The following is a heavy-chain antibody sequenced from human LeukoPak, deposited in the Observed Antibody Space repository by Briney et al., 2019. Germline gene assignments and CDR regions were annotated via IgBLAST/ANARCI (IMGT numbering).Heavy chain of an antibody. D-gene: IGHD1-26*01. Sequence: KTGGSLRLSCAASGFTFSTYNMNWVRQAPGKGLEWVSSISSSSSFIYYADSVKGRFTISRDNAKNSLYLQMNSLRVEDTAVYYCARGEVGATTPIDYWGQGTLVTVSS. CDR1: GFTFSTYN. V-gene: IGHV3-21*01. CDR3: ARGEVGATTPIDY. J-gene: IGHJ4*02. CDR2: ISSSSSFI.